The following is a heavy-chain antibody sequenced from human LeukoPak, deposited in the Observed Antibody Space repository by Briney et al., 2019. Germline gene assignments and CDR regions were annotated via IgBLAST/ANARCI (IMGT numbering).Heavy chain of an antibody. CDR1: GFTFSSYG. Sequence: HPGGSLRLSCAASGFTFSSYGMHWVRQAPGKGLEWVSFIRYDGSNKYYADSVKGRFTISRDNSKNTLYLQMNSLRAEDTAVYYCAKSKSIAALLRHWGQGTLVTVSS. V-gene: IGHV3-30*02. D-gene: IGHD6-6*01. CDR3: AKSKSIAALLRH. J-gene: IGHJ4*02. CDR2: IRYDGSNK.